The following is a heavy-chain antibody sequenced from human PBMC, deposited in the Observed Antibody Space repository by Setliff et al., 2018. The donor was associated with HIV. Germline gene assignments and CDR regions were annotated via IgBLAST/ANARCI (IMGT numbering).Heavy chain of an antibody. J-gene: IGHJ4*02. Sequence: ESGPTLVNPTQPLTLTCTFSGFSLSATSMGVGWVRQPPGKALEWLALIYWDDDKRYSPSLESRLTITKDTSKNQVVLTMTNMDSVDTATDYCTHRRRDGFIHYWGQGTRVTVSS. CDR3: THRRRDGFIHY. V-gene: IGHV2-5*02. CDR2: IYWDDDK. CDR1: GFSLSATSMG. D-gene: IGHD2-21*01.